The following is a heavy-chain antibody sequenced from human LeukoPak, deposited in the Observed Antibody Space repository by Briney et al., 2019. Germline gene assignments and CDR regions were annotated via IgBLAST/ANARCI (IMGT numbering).Heavy chain of an antibody. V-gene: IGHV1-69*04. CDR2: IIPILGIA. CDR3: ARVAHVDTAMVTGFDY. D-gene: IGHD5-18*01. J-gene: IGHJ4*02. CDR1: GGTFSSYA. Sequence: SVKVSCKASGGTFSSYAISWVRQAPGQGLEWMGRIIPILGIANYAQKFQGRVTITADESTSTAYMELSSLRSEDTAVYYCARVAHVDTAMVTGFDYWGQGTLVTVSS.